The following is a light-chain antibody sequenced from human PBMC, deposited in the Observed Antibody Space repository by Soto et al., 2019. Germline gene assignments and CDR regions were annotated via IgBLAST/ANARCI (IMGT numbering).Light chain of an antibody. CDR3: QQYDNLLIFT. CDR2: DAS. J-gene: IGKJ3*01. Sequence: DIQMTQSPSSLSASVGDRVTITCQASQDISNYLNWYQQKPGKAPKLLIYDASNLETGVPSRFRVSGSVTDFTFTISSLQPEDIATYYCQQYDNLLIFTFGPGTKVDIK. CDR1: QDISNY. V-gene: IGKV1-33*01.